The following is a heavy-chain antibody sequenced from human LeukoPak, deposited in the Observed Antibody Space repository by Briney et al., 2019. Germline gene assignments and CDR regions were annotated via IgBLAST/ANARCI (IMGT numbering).Heavy chain of an antibody. V-gene: IGHV1-46*01. D-gene: IGHD1-26*01. CDR1: GYIFSSYY. Sequence: GASVKVSCKASGYIFSSYYMHWVRQAPGQGLEWMGIINPSGGGTSYAQKFQGRVTMTRDTSTSTVYMELSSLRSDDTAVYYCARDSPISGSYYGGLGHWGQGTLVTVSS. J-gene: IGHJ4*02. CDR3: ARDSPISGSYYGGLGH. CDR2: INPSGGGT.